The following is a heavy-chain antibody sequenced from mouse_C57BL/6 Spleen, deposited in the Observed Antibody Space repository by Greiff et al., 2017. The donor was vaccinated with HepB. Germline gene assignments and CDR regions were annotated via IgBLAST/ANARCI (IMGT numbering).Heavy chain of an antibody. J-gene: IGHJ4*01. V-gene: IGHV5-6*02. CDR1: GFTFSSYG. CDR2: ISSGGSYT. D-gene: IGHD1-1*01. Sequence: DVMLVESGGDLVKPGGSLKLSCAASGFTFSSYGMSWVRQTPDKRLEWVATISSGGSYTYYPDSVKGRFTISRDNAKNTLYLQMSSLKSEDTAMYYCARHGYGSFYYYAMDYWGQGTSVTVSS. CDR3: ARHGYGSFYYYAMDY.